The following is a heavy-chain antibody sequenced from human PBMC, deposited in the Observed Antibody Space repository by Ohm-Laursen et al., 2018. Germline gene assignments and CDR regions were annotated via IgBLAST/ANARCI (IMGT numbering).Heavy chain of an antibody. CDR1: GFTFSSNA. CDR3: ARGPVDY. J-gene: IGHJ4*02. CDR2: ISSGSRYI. V-gene: IGHV3-21*01. Sequence: GSLRLSCTASGFTFSSNATNWVRQAPGEGLEWVSSISSGSRYIHYADSVQGRFTISRDNAKNSLYLQMNSLRAEDTAVYYCARGPVDYWGQGTLVTVSS.